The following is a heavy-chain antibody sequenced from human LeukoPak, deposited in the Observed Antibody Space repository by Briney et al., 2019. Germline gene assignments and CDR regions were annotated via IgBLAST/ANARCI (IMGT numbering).Heavy chain of an antibody. CDR2: IKEDGSEK. Sequence: PGGSLRLSCAASGVTFSRYWMSWVRQAPGKGPEWVANIKEDGSEKYYVDSVKGRFTISRDNAKNSLYLQMNSLRAEDTAVYYCASRLPTSRTYYGVFDYWGQGALVTVSS. CDR1: GVTFSRYW. CDR3: ASRLPTSRTYYGVFDY. V-gene: IGHV3-7*03. D-gene: IGHD3-10*01. J-gene: IGHJ4*02.